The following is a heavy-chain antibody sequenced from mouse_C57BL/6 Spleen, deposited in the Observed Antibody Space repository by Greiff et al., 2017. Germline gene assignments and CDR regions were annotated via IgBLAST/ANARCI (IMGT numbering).Heavy chain of an antibody. CDR1: GYSITSGYY. CDR3: ARADYSNYGYAMDY. CDR2: ISYDGSN. J-gene: IGHJ4*01. V-gene: IGHV3-6*01. Sequence: EVKLEESGPGLVKPSQSLSLTCSVTGYSITSGYYWNWIRQFPGNKLEWMGYISYDGSNNYNPSLKNRISITRDTSKNQFFLKLNSVTTEDTATYYCARADYSNYGYAMDYWGQGTSVTVSS. D-gene: IGHD2-5*01.